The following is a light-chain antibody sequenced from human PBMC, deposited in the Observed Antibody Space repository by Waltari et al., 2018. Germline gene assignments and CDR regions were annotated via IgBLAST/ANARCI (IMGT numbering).Light chain of an antibody. V-gene: IGKV4-1*01. CDR2: WAS. J-gene: IGKJ1*01. Sequence: DIVMTQSPDSLAVSLGERATINCKSSQSVLYSSNNKNYLDWYQQRQGQPPKLLIYWASTRESGVPDRFSGSGSGTDFTLTISSLLAEDVAVYYCQQYYAIPRTFGQGTKVEIK. CDR3: QQYYAIPRT. CDR1: QSVLYSSNNKNY.